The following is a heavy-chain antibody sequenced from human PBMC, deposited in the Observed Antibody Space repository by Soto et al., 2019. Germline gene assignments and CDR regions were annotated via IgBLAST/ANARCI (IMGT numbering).Heavy chain of an antibody. CDR2: ISSDGDTI. J-gene: IGHJ6*02. CDR3: TKGGYDLSYYSGMDV. V-gene: IGHV3-9*01. D-gene: IGHD5-12*01. CDR1: GFTFHEYA. Sequence: EVQLIESGGGWVQPGTSLRVSCAASGFTFHEYAMHWVRQAPGKGLEWVSGISSDGDTIAYADSVQVRFTVFRDNAKNSLYLQMNSLRAEDQALYYCTKGGYDLSYYSGMDVWGQGTTVTVSS.